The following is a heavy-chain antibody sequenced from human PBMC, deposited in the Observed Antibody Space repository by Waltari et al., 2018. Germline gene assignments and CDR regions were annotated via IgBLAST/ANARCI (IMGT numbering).Heavy chain of an antibody. CDR1: GGSISSYY. J-gene: IGHJ5*02. Sequence: QVQLQESGPGLVKPSETLSLTCTVSGGSISSYYWSWIRQPPGKGLEWIGNIHTSGSTSYNPPLKSRVTISVDTSKNQFSLKLSSVTAADTAVYYCARGEQLDWFDPWGQGTLVTVSS. CDR3: ARGEQLDWFDP. V-gene: IGHV4-4*09. CDR2: IHTSGST. D-gene: IGHD6-13*01.